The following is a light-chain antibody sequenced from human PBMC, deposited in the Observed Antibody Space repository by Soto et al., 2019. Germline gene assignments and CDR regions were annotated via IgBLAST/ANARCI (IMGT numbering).Light chain of an antibody. Sequence: QSALTQPRSVSGSPGQSVTISCTGNSSDVGAYVYVSWYQNQPGSAPKLIIYDVYKRPSGVPDRFSGSKSGDTASLTISGLQADDEADYYCCSYAGTYTYVFGTGTKVTVL. CDR1: SSDVGAYVY. V-gene: IGLV2-11*01. CDR2: DVY. CDR3: CSYAGTYTYV. J-gene: IGLJ1*01.